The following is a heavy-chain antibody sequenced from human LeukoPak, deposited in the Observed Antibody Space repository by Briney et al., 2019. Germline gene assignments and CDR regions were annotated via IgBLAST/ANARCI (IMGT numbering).Heavy chain of an antibody. CDR1: AGTFSSYA. CDR3: VRLLISSSTLNAFDI. Sequence: SVKVSCKASAGTFSSYAISWVRQAPGQGLEWMGGIIPIFDTANYAQSFQGRVTFTADESTSTAYMELSSLRSEDTAVYYCVRLLISSSTLNAFDIWGQGTMVTVSS. J-gene: IGHJ3*02. D-gene: IGHD2-2*01. CDR2: IIPIFDTA. V-gene: IGHV1-69*01.